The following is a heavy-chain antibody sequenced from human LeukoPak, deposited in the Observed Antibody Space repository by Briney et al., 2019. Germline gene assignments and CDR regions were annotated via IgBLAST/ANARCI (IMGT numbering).Heavy chain of an antibody. Sequence: SEPLSLTCAVYGGSFSGYYWSWIRQPPGKGLEWIGEINHSGSTNYNPSLKSRVTISVDTSKNQFSMKLSSVTAADTAVYYCARGDVDYYYYYYMDVCGKGTTVTVSS. J-gene: IGHJ6*03. CDR1: GGSFSGYY. CDR3: ARGDVDYYYYYYMDV. V-gene: IGHV4-34*01. CDR2: INHSGST.